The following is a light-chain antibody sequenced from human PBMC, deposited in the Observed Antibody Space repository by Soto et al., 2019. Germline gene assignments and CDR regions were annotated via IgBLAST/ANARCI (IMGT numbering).Light chain of an antibody. CDR2: GNS. CDR1: SSNIGAGYD. V-gene: IGLV1-40*01. J-gene: IGLJ3*02. Sequence: QSVLTQPPSVSGAPGQRVTISCTGSSSNIGAGYDVHWYQQLPGTAPKLLIYGNSNRPSGVPDRFSGSKSGTSASLAIPGLRAEDEADCYCQSYDSSLSGWVFGGGTKLTVL. CDR3: QSYDSSLSGWV.